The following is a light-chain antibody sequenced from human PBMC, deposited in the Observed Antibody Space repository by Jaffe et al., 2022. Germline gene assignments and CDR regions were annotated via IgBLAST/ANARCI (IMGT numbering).Light chain of an antibody. V-gene: IGKV1-33*01. J-gene: IGKJ4*01. CDR3: QQYHSVPPVT. Sequence: IQMTQSPTSLSASIGDTVTITCQASEDIGSHLDWYQQQPGRPPKLLIYDASLLETGVSSRFRGRGSGTHFTLTISDFQPEDVSTYYCQQYHSVPPVTFGGGTKVE. CDR2: DAS. CDR1: EDIGSH.